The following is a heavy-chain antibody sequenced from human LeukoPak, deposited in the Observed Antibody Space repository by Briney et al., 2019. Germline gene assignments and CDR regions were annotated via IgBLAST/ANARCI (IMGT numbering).Heavy chain of an antibody. Sequence: PSETLSLTCTVSGGSISSYYWSWIRQPPGKGLEWIGYIYYSGSTNYNPSLKSRVTISVDTSKNQFSLKLSSVTAADTAVYYCARRRVEEFDYWGQGTLVTVSS. J-gene: IGHJ4*02. CDR3: ARRRVEEFDY. D-gene: IGHD1-1*01. V-gene: IGHV4-59*12. CDR1: GGSISSYY. CDR2: IYYSGST.